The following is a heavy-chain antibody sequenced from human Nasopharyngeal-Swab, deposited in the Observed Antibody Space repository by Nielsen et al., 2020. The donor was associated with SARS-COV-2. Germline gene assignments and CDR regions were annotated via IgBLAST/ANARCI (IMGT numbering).Heavy chain of an antibody. V-gene: IGHV7-4-1*02. J-gene: IGHJ3*02. CDR2: INTNTGNP. CDR3: AREEDYDSSGYASDAFDI. D-gene: IGHD3-22*01. Sequence: WVRQPPGQGLEWLGWINTNTGNPTYAQGFTGRFVFSLDTSVSTAYLQISSLKAEDTAVYYCAREEDYDSSGYASDAFDIWGQGTMVTVSS.